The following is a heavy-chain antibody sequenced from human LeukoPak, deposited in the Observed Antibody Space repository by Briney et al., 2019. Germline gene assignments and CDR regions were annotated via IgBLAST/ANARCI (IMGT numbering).Heavy chain of an antibody. CDR1: GFTFSSYA. CDR2: ISYDGSNK. Sequence: GGSLRLSCAASGFTFSSYAMHWVRQAPGKGLEWVAVISYDGSNKYYADSVKGRFTISRDNSKNTLYLQMNSLKTEDTAVYYCTRGYSSSPWPAGYWGQGTLVTVSS. CDR3: TRGYSSSPWPAGY. J-gene: IGHJ4*02. D-gene: IGHD6-13*01. V-gene: IGHV3-30-3*01.